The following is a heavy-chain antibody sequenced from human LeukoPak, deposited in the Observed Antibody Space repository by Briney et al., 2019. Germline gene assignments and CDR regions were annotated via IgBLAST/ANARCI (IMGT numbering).Heavy chain of an antibody. CDR1: GGPISRSSYY. CDR3: ASSRLPYYFDY. Sequence: SETLSLTCTVSGGPISRSSYYWGWIRKPPGKGLEWIGSIYYSGSTYYNPSLKRRVTIYVDTSKNQFSLKLSSVTAADTAVYYCASSRLPYYFDYWGQGTLVTVSS. J-gene: IGHJ4*02. V-gene: IGHV4-39*01. D-gene: IGHD6-25*01. CDR2: IYYSGST.